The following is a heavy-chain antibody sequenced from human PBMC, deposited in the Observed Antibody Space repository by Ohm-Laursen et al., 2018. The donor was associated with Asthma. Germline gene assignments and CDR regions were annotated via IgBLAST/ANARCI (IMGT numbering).Heavy chain of an antibody. J-gene: IGHJ3*02. D-gene: IGHD1-26*01. CDR3: ARVVGTTSAFDI. CDR2: VNPNSGNT. V-gene: IGHV1-8*01. Sequence: SVKVSCNASGYTFTSYDINWVRQATGQGLEWMGWVNPNSGNTDYAQKFQGRVTMARNTSISTAYMELSSLTSEDTAVYYCARVVGTTSAFDIWGQGTVVTVSS. CDR1: GYTFTSYD.